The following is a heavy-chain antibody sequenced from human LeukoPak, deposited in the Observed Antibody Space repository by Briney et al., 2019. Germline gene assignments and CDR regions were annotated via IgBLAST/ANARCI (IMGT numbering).Heavy chain of an antibody. Sequence: SETLSLTCTVSGGSISSSSYYWGWIRQPPGKGLEWIGGIFYSGSTYYNPSLKSRVTISVDTSKNQFSLKLSSVTAADTAVYYCARLSRAVVVIATIFDYWGQGTLVTVSS. CDR1: GGSISSSSYY. CDR2: IFYSGST. J-gene: IGHJ4*02. D-gene: IGHD2-21*01. V-gene: IGHV4-39*01. CDR3: ARLSRAVVVIATIFDY.